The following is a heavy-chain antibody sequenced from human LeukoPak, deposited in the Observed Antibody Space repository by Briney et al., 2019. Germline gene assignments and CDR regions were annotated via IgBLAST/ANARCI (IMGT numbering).Heavy chain of an antibody. V-gene: IGHV4-4*07. CDR1: GGSISSYY. Sequence: SETLSLTCTVSGGSISSYYWSWIRQPAGKGLEWIGRIYSSGSTNYNPSLKSRVTMSVDTSKNQFSLKLSSVTAADTAVYYCARFCGVAYCGGDCYSCDAFDIWGQGTMVTVSS. CDR3: ARFCGVAYCGGDCYSCDAFDI. CDR2: IYSSGST. J-gene: IGHJ3*02. D-gene: IGHD2-21*01.